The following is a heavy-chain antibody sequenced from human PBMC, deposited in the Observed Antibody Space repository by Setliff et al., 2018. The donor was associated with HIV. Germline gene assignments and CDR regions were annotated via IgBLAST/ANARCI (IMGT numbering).Heavy chain of an antibody. D-gene: IGHD3-16*01. V-gene: IGHV4-34*01. CDR3: ARLLGTYFDP. CDR1: GGPLSGYQ. Sequence: SETLSLTCAVYGGPLSGYQWTWIRQSPGKGLEWIGEINDEGITNYNSSLKSRVTISVDTSKNQFSLKLSSVTAADTAVYYCARLLGTYFDPWGQGTLVTVS. CDR2: INDEGIT. J-gene: IGHJ5*02.